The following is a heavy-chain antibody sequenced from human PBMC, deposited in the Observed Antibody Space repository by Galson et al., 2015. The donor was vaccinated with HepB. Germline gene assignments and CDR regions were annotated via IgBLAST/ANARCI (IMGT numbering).Heavy chain of an antibody. V-gene: IGHV3-48*04. D-gene: IGHD4/OR15-4a*01. Sequence: SLRLSCAASGFTFSRHTMRWLRQTPGQGLQWVSYISTNGATIHYADSVKGRFTAARDNAKNTMFLQMNSLRAEDTAVYYCATVLFGIGAYWTFGIWGQGTLVAVSS. CDR2: ISTNGATI. CDR3: ATVLFGIGAYWTFGI. CDR1: GFTFSRHT. J-gene: IGHJ3*02.